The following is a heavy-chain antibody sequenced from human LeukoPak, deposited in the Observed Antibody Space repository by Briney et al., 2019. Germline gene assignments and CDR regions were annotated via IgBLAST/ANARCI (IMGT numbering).Heavy chain of an antibody. V-gene: IGHV4-4*07. CDR3: ARGGGSSSSSYFDY. J-gene: IGHJ4*02. Sequence: SETLSLTCTVSGGSISSNYWSWIRQPAGKGLEWIGRIYTSGSTNYNPSLKSRVTMSVDTSKNQFSLKLSSVTAADTAVYYCARGGGSSSSSYFDYWGQGTLSPSPQ. D-gene: IGHD6-6*01. CDR1: GGSISSNY. CDR2: IYTSGST.